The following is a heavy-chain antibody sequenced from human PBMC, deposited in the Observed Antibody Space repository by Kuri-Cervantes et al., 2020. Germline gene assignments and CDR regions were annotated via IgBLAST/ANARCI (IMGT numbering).Heavy chain of an antibody. D-gene: IGHD4-23*01. J-gene: IGHJ2*01. CDR3: ARVLYGGDSFWYIDL. Sequence: SWASSGFTVSSNNMCWVRQAPGKGLEWVSIIYSGGSTDYADSVKGRFTISRDNSKNTLYVQMNSLRAEDAAVYCCARVLYGGDSFWYIDLWGRGTLVTVSS. CDR1: GFTVSSNN. CDR2: IYSGGST. V-gene: IGHV3-53*01.